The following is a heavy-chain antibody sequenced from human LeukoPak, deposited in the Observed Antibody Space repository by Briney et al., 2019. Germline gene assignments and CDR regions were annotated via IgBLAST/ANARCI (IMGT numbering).Heavy chain of an antibody. CDR1: GVSISSSSYH. CDR3: ARRYGSFDY. D-gene: IGHD2-15*01. CDR2: LYYSGST. V-gene: IGHV4-39*01. J-gene: IGHJ4*02. Sequence: ASETLSLTCSVSGVSISSSSYHWDWIRQPPGKGLEWIGSLYYSGSTYCNPSLKTRVTISVGTSKNQFSLKLSSVTAADTAVYYCARRYGSFDYWGQGTLVTVSS.